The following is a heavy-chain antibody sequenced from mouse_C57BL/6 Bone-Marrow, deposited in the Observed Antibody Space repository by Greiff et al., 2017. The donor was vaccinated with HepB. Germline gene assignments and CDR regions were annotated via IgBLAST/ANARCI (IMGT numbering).Heavy chain of an antibody. CDR1: GYTFTSYG. J-gene: IGHJ2*01. CDR2: IYPRSGNT. V-gene: IGHV1-81*01. Sequence: QVQLQQSGAELARPGASVKLSCKASGYTFTSYGISWVKQRTGQGLEWIGEIYPRSGNTYYNEKFKGKATLTADKSSSTAYMELRSLTSEYSAVYFCARPIYYGSSYGFDYWGQGTTLTVSS. CDR3: ARPIYYGSSYGFDY. D-gene: IGHD1-1*01.